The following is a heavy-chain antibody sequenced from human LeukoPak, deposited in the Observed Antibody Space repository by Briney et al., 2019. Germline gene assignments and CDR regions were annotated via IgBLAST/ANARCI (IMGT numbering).Heavy chain of an antibody. Sequence: ASVKVSCKVSGYTLTELSMHWVRQAPGKGLEWMGGFDPEDGETIYAQKFQGRVTMTEDTSTDTAYMELSSPRSEDTAVYYCATVQGGDYCLVYWGQGTLVTVSS. V-gene: IGHV1-24*01. J-gene: IGHJ4*02. CDR2: FDPEDGET. CDR3: ATVQGGDYCLVY. D-gene: IGHD4-17*01. CDR1: GYTLTELS.